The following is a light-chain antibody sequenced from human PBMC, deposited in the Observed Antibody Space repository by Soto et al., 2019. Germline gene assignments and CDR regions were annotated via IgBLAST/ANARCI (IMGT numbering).Light chain of an antibody. CDR1: HNFSASY. Sequence: EIVLTQSPATLSLSPGEGAALSCRASHNFSASYLAWYQQKPGQAPRLLMHGSSNRAVGIPDRFSGSGSGTEFTLTISRLEPEDCAVYYCQQYIRSPYTFGQGTRLEIK. CDR3: QQYIRSPYT. J-gene: IGKJ2*01. V-gene: IGKV3-20*01. CDR2: GSS.